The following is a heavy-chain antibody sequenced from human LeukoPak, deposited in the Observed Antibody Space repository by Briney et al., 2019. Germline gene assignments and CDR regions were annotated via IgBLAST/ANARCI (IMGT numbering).Heavy chain of an antibody. D-gene: IGHD3-10*01. J-gene: IGHJ4*02. CDR1: GFTFDDYA. CDR2: ISWNSGSI. CDR3: AKSKGSGSYYKGPLDY. Sequence: GGSLRLSCAASGFTFDDYAMHWVRQAPGKGLEWVSGISWNSGSIGYADSVKGRFTISRDNAKNSLYLQMNSLRAEDTALYYCAKSKGSGSYYKGPLDYWGQGTLVTVSS. V-gene: IGHV3-9*01.